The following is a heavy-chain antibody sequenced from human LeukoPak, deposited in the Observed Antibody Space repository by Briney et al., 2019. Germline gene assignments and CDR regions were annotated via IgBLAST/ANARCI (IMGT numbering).Heavy chain of an antibody. CDR3: ARDNVEGYFDY. CDR2: IKEDGSEK. V-gene: IGHV3-7*01. CDR1: GLTFSGNW. D-gene: IGHD2-21*01. J-gene: IGHJ4*02. Sequence: PGGSLRLSCAASGLTFSGNWMSWVRQAPGKGLEWVANIKEDGSEKYYVDSVKGRFTISRDNAKNSLYLQMNSLRAEDTGVYYCARDNVEGYFDYWGQGTLVTVSP.